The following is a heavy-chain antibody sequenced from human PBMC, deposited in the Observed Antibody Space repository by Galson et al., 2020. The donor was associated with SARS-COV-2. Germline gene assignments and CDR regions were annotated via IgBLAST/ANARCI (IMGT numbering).Heavy chain of an antibody. J-gene: IGHJ5*02. V-gene: IGHV1-69*13. CDR2: IIPIFGTA. CDR1: GGTFSSYA. CDR3: ATPGIAAAVAES. D-gene: IGHD6-13*01. Sequence: SVKVSCKASGGTFSSYAISWVRQAPGQGLEWMGGIIPIFGTANYAQKFQGRVTITADESTSTAYMELSSLRSKDTAVYYCATPGIAAAVAESWGQGTLVTVSS.